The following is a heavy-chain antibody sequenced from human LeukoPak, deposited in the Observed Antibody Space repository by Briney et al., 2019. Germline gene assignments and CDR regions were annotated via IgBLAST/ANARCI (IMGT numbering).Heavy chain of an antibody. CDR1: GGTFSSYA. CDR3: ARLMTTVVTFSAFDI. D-gene: IGHD4-23*01. J-gene: IGHJ3*02. V-gene: IGHV1-69*06. Sequence: GASVKVSCKASGGTFSSYAISWVRQAPGQGLEWMGGIIPIFGTANYAQKFQGRVTITADKSTSTAYMELSSLRSEDTAVYYFARLMTTVVTFSAFDIWGQGTMVTVSS. CDR2: IIPIFGTA.